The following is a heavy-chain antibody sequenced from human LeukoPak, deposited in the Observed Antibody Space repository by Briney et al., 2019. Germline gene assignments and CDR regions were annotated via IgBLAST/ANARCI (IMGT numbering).Heavy chain of an antibody. CDR3: AKDLGYCSGGSCYRFDY. J-gene: IGHJ4*02. CDR1: GFTFSSYG. V-gene: IGHV3-30*18. CDR2: ISYNGSNK. D-gene: IGHD2-15*01. Sequence: GGSLRLSCAASGFTFSSYGMHWVRQAPGKGLEWVAVISYNGSNKYYADSVKGRFTISRDNSKNTLYLQMNSLRAEDTAVYYCAKDLGYCSGGSCYRFDYWGQGTLVTVSS.